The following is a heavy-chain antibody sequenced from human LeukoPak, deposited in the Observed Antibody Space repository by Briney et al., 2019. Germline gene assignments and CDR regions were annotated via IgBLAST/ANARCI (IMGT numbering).Heavy chain of an antibody. CDR3: ARLTGYSSESWFDP. V-gene: IGHV4-59*01. J-gene: IGHJ5*02. D-gene: IGHD3-9*01. CDR1: GGSIGSYY. CDR2: IYYNGST. Sequence: SETLSLTCTVSGGSIGSYYWSWIRQPPGKGLEWIGYIYYNGSTNYNPSLKSRVTISVDTSKNQFSLKLNSVTAADTAVYYCARLTGYSSESWFDPWGQGTLVTVSS.